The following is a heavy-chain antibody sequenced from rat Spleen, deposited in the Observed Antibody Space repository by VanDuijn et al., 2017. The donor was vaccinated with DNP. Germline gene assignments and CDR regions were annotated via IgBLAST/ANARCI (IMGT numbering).Heavy chain of an antibody. CDR3: ARHRTIMPYYYAMDA. CDR1: GFTFSDYG. Sequence: EVQLVESGGGLVQPGRSLKFSCAASGFTFSDYGMAWVRQAPAKGLEWVASISTGGGYTFYRDSVKGRFTISRDNAKNTLYLQMDSLRSEDTATYYCARHRTIMPYYYAMDAWGQGASVTVSS. J-gene: IGHJ4*01. D-gene: IGHD3-8*01. V-gene: IGHV5S23*01. CDR2: ISTGGGYT.